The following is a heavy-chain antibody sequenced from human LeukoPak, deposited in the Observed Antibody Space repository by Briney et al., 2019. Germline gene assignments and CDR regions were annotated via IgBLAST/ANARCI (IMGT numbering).Heavy chain of an antibody. D-gene: IGHD2-8*01. J-gene: IGHJ3*02. CDR2: FDPEDGET. Sequence: GDTQCESSMHPEHQGKGKGPEWMGGFDPEDGETIYAQKFQGRVTMTEDTSTDTAYIELSSLRFEDTAVYYCATGNGAFDIWGQGTMVTVSS. CDR3: ATGNGAFDI. CDR1: GDTQCESS. V-gene: IGHV1-24*01.